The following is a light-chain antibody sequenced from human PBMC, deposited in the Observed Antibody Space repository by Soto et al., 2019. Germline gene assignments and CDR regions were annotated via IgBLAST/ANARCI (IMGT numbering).Light chain of an antibody. CDR2: GAS. CDR3: QQYNNWPPLT. J-gene: IGKJ4*01. CDR1: QNVDSN. V-gene: IGKV3D-15*01. Sequence: EIVLTQSPGTLSLSPGERVTLSCRASQNVDSNYLAWYQQRPGQAPXIXXFGASGRATGIPARFSGSGSGTEFTLAITSLQSEDFAVYYCQQYNNWPPLTFGGGTKVDIK.